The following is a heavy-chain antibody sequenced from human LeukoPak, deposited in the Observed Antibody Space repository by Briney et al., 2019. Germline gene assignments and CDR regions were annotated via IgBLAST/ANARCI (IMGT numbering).Heavy chain of an antibody. CDR3: GRPLYSSSPTSPFRY. D-gene: IGHD6-6*01. CDR2: IYYSGCT. V-gene: IGHV4-39*01. J-gene: IGHJ4*02. Sequence: SETLSLTCTVSGGSISSSSYYWGWIRQPPGEGLEWIGTIYYSGCTYYNPSVKSRVTISVDTSKDQFSLKLSSVTAADTAVYYCGRPLYSSSPTSPFRYWGQGTLVTASS. CDR1: GGSISSSSYY.